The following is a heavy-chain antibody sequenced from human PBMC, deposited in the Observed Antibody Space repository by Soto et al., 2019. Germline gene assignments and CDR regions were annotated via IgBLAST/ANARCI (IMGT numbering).Heavy chain of an antibody. CDR3: ARGRFSDV. CDR1: GGSISSYY. J-gene: IGHJ6*02. Sequence: SETLSLTCTVPGGSISSYYWSWIRQPPGKGLEWIGYIYYSGSTNYNPSLKSRVTISVDTSKNQFSLKLSSVTAADTAVYYCARGRFSDVWGQGTTVTVSS. CDR2: IYYSGST. V-gene: IGHV4-59*01. D-gene: IGHD3-3*01.